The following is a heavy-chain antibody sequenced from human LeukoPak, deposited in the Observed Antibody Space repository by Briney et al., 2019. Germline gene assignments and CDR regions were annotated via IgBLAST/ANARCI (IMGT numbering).Heavy chain of an antibody. CDR3: ARGYDFWSGPMDYYYMDV. V-gene: IGHV4-4*02. CDR2: IHHGGST. D-gene: IGHD3-3*01. Sequence: PSGTLSLTCAVSGYSISSGHWWSWVRQPPGKGLEWIGEIHHGGSTNYNPSLKSRVTISVDTSKNQFSLKLSSVTAADTAVYYCARGYDFWSGPMDYYYMDVWGKGTTVTVSS. CDR1: GYSISSGHW. J-gene: IGHJ6*03.